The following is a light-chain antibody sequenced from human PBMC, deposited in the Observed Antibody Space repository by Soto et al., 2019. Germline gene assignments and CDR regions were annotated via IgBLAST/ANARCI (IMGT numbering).Light chain of an antibody. CDR2: AAS. Sequence: IPRTQSPPSLSAYVGDRVIITCRASQSIINYLNWYQQKPGKAPKLLIYAASSLQSGVPSSFSGSGSGTDFTLTISSLQPEDFATYYCQQGYRAPHTFGQGTKVDI. CDR3: QQGYRAPHT. V-gene: IGKV1-39*01. CDR1: QSIINY. J-gene: IGKJ1*01.